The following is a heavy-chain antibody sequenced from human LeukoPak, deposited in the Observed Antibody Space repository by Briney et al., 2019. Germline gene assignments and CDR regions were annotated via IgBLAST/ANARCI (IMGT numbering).Heavy chain of an antibody. CDR2: INHNGST. CDR1: GGSFSGYY. CDR3: ARKPLAAAGSLGCFDY. D-gene: IGHD6-13*01. J-gene: IGHJ4*02. Sequence: SETRSLTCAVYGGSFSGYYWTWIRQPPGKGLEWIVEINHNGSTNYNPSLKSRVTISLDTSKKQFSLKLSSVTAADAAVYYCARKPLAAAGSLGCFDYWGQGTLVTVSS. V-gene: IGHV4-34*01.